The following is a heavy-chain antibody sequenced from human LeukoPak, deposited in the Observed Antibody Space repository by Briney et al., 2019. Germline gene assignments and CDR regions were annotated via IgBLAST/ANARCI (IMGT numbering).Heavy chain of an antibody. J-gene: IGHJ4*02. CDR2: INPDSGGT. CDR3: TRGGGGATAPSDY. D-gene: IGHD1-26*01. V-gene: IGHV1-2*02. CDR1: GYTFTGHY. Sequence: ASVKVSCKASGYTFTGHYMHWVRQAPGQGLERMGWINPDSGGTNYAQKFQGRVTMTRDTSISTAYMELSRLRFDDTALYYCTRGGGGATAPSDYWGQGTLVTVSS.